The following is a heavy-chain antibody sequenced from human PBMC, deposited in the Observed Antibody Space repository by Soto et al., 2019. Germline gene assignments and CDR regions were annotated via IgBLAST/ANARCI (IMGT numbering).Heavy chain of an antibody. Sequence: QVQLVQSGAEVKKPGSSVKVSCKASGGTFSSYTISWVRQAPGQGLEWMGRIIPILGIANYAQKFQGRVTITADKSTSTADMELSSLRSEDTAVYYCARETIAARPSPLDPWGQGTLVTVSS. V-gene: IGHV1-69*08. CDR3: ARETIAARPSPLDP. D-gene: IGHD6-6*01. CDR1: GGTFSSYT. CDR2: IIPILGIA. J-gene: IGHJ5*02.